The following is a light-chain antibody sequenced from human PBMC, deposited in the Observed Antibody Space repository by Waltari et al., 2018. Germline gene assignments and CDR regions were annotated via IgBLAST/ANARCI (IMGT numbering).Light chain of an antibody. CDR1: SGHSSNI. CDR3: QTGGHGTWV. V-gene: IGLV4-69*01. CDR2: VNSDGSH. Sequence: LVLTQSPSASASLGASVKLTCTLASGHSSNIVAWLQRRPEKGPRYLMKVNSDGSHNKGDDIPDRFSGSSSGPERYLTISSLQSEDEADYYCQTGGHGTWVFGGGTKLTVV. J-gene: IGLJ3*02.